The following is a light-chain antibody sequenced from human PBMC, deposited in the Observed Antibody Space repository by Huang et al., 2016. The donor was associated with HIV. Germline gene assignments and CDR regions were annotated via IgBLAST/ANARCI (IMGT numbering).Light chain of an antibody. CDR3: QQYFSTPRT. Sequence: DIVMTQSPDSLAVSLGERATINCKSSQSVLYSSNNKNYLTWYQQKPGQPATLLIYWASTREAGVPYRFSGSGSGTDFTLTINCLQAEDVAVYYCQQYFSTPRTFGQGTKVEIK. V-gene: IGKV4-1*01. J-gene: IGKJ1*01. CDR2: WAS. CDR1: QSVLYSSNNKNY.